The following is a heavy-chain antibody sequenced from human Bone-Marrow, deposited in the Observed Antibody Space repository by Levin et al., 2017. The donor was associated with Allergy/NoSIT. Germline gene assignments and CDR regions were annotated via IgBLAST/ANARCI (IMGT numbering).Heavy chain of an antibody. CDR2: ITNSGDNA. CDR3: AKATRQYCTGATCYPLDH. CDR1: GFTFNTYA. Sequence: GGSLRLSCAASGFTFNTYAMTWVRQTPGKGLEYVSVITNSGDNAVYADSVKGRFTMSRDNSRNTLYLQMDSLRAEDTALYYCAKATRQYCTGATCYPLDHWGQGALVTVSS. D-gene: IGHD2-15*01. V-gene: IGHV3-23*01. J-gene: IGHJ4*02.